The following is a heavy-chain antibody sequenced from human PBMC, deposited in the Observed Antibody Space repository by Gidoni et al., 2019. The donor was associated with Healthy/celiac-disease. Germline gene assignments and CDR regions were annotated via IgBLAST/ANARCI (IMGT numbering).Heavy chain of an antibody. D-gene: IGHD4-4*01. Sequence: EVQLVESGGGLVQPGGSLKLSCAASGFTFSGSAMHWVRQASGKGLEWVGRIRSKANSYATAYAASVKGRFTISRDDSKNTAYLQMNSLKTEDTAVYYCTRSPLYDYTADYWGQGTLVTVSS. CDR2: IRSKANSYAT. CDR1: GFTFSGSA. V-gene: IGHV3-73*01. J-gene: IGHJ4*02. CDR3: TRSPLYDYTADY.